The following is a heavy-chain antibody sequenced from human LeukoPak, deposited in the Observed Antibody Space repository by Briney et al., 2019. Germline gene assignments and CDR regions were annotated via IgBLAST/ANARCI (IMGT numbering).Heavy chain of an antibody. J-gene: IGHJ5*02. D-gene: IGHD6-19*01. V-gene: IGHV3-53*01. CDR1: GFTVSSNY. CDR2: IYSGGST. Sequence: GGSLKLSCAASGFTVSSNYMSRVRQAPGKGLEWVSVIYSGGSTYYADSVKGRFTISRDNSKNTLYLQMNSLRAEDTAVYYCAREVAVAGTGYNWFDPWGQGTLVTVSS. CDR3: AREVAVAGTGYNWFDP.